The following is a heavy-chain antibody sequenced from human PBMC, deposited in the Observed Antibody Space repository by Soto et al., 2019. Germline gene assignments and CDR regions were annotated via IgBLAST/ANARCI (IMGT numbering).Heavy chain of an antibody. CDR2: ISYDGNNK. CDR3: ARDGGRGYRYGYWFDP. J-gene: IGHJ5*02. Sequence: PGGSLRLSCAASGFTFSTYSMHWVRQAPGKGLEWVALISYDGNNKYYADSVKGRFTISRDNSKNTLYLQMNSLRAEDTAVFHCARDGGRGYRYGYWFDPWGQGTLVTVSS. CDR1: GFTFSTYS. V-gene: IGHV3-30-3*01. D-gene: IGHD5-18*01.